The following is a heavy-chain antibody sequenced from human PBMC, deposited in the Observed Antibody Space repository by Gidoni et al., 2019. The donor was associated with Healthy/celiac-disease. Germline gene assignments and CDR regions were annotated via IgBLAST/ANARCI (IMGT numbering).Heavy chain of an antibody. J-gene: IGHJ6*02. Sequence: QVQLVASGGGVVQPGRSLRLSFAASGFTFSTSGLPWVRQAPGKGLEWVAVIWYDGSNKYYADSVKGRFTISRENSKNTLYLQMNSLRAEDTAVYYCARDAGDYDILTGYPRGDYGMDVWGQGTTVTVSS. D-gene: IGHD3-9*01. CDR1: GFTFSTSG. CDR3: ARDAGDYDILTGYPRGDYGMDV. V-gene: IGHV3-33*01. CDR2: IWYDGSNK.